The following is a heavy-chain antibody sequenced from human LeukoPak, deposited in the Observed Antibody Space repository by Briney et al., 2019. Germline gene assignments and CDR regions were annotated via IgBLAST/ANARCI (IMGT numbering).Heavy chain of an antibody. V-gene: IGHV3-23*01. J-gene: IGHJ6*02. CDR2: ISGSGGST. D-gene: IGHD2-2*02. CDR1: GFTFSSYA. CDR3: ARVTEIEDIVVVPAAIRGPYYYYGMDV. Sequence: GGSLRLSCAASGFTFSSYAMSWVRQAPGKGLEWVSAISGSGGSTYYADSVKGRFTISRDNSKNTLYLQMNSLRAEDTAVYYCARVTEIEDIVVVPAAIRGPYYYYGMDVWGQGTTVTVSS.